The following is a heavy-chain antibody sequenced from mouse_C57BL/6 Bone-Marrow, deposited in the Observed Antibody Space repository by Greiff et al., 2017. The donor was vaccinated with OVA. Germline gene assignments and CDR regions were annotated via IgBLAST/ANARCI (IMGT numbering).Heavy chain of an antibody. CDR3: ARSPYDGYPFAY. V-gene: IGHV1-81*01. D-gene: IGHD2-3*01. CDR2: IYPRSGNT. J-gene: IGHJ3*01. Sequence: QVQLQQSGAELARPGASVKLSCKASGYTFTSYGISWVKQRTGQGLEWIGEIYPRSGNTYYNEKFKGKATLTADKSSSTAYMELRSLTSEDSAVYFCARSPYDGYPFAYWGQGTLVTVSA. CDR1: GYTFTSYG.